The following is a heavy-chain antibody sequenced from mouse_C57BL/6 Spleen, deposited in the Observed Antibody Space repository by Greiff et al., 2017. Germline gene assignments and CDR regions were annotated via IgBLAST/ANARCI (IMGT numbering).Heavy chain of an antibody. J-gene: IGHJ2*01. CDR2: ISSGGDYI. Sequence: EVKLMESGEGLVKPGGSLKLSCAASGFTFSSSAMSWVRQTPETRLEWVAYISSGGDYIYYADTVKGRFTISRDNARNTLYLQMSSLKSEDTAMYYCTRNPLGRYFDYWGQGTTLTVSS. CDR1: GFTFSSSA. CDR3: TRNPLGRYFDY. V-gene: IGHV5-9-1*02. D-gene: IGHD4-1*01.